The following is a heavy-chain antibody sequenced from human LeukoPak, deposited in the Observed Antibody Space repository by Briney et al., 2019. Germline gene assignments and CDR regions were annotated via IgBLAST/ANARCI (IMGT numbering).Heavy chain of an antibody. CDR2: INPNSGGT. J-gene: IGHJ4*02. Sequence: GASVKVSCKASGYTFTGYYMHWVRQASGQGLEWMGRINPNSGGTNYAQKFQGRVTMTRDTSISTAYMELSRLRSDDTAVYYCARLVVVVAAADYWGQGTLVTVSS. CDR3: ARLVVVVAAADY. D-gene: IGHD2-15*01. V-gene: IGHV1-2*06. CDR1: GYTFTGYY.